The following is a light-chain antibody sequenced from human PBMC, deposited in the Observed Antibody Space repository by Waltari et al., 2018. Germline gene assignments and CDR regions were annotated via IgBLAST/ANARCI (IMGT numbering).Light chain of an antibody. J-gene: IGKJ1*01. CDR1: QSVSRS. CDR3: KHYLRLPAA. Sequence: SVLTQSSGTLSSSPGERATLSCRVSQSVSRSLALYQPKLGQAPKLLIYGASTRATVIPDWCTGRGSVADFSLTISSLEPEDFAIYFFKHYLRLPAAFGQGTKVEIK. CDR2: GAS. V-gene: IGKV3-20*01.